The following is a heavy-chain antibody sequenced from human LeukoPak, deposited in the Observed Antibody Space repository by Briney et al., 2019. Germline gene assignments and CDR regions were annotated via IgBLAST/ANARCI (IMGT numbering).Heavy chain of an antibody. Sequence: PSQTLSLTCDISGDIVSGNIVAWNWIRQSPSRGLEWLGRTNDSSKLYNDYAVSVRGRITINPDTSKNRFSLQLDSVTPEDTAVYYCARGSSGSFDYWGQGTLVTVFS. D-gene: IGHD6-19*01. CDR2: TNDSSKLYN. J-gene: IGHJ4*02. V-gene: IGHV6-1*01. CDR3: ARGSSGSFDY. CDR1: GDIVSGNIVA.